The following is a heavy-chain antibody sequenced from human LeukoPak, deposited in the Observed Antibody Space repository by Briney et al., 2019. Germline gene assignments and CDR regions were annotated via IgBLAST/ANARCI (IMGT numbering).Heavy chain of an antibody. Sequence: GGSLRLSCTASGFTFGDYAMSWFRQAPGKGLEWVGFIRSKAYGGTTEYAASVKGRLTISRDDSKSIAYLQMNSLKTEDTAVYYCSRTGYSSTWPTGHWFDPWGEGSLVTVSS. CDR2: IRSKAYGGTT. V-gene: IGHV3-49*03. D-gene: IGHD6-13*01. J-gene: IGHJ5*02. CDR3: SRTGYSSTWPTGHWFDP. CDR1: GFTFGDYA.